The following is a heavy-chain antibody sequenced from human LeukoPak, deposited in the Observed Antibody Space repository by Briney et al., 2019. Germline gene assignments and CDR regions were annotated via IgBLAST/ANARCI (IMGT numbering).Heavy chain of an antibody. CDR2: INPSGGST. CDR3: ARASKLLRYFDWLPSGVDAFDI. D-gene: IGHD3-9*01. Sequence: ASVKVSCKASGYSFTGYYIHWVRQAPGQGLEWMGIINPSGGSTSYAQKFQGRVTMTRDTSTSTVYMELSSLRSEDTAVYYCARASKLLRYFDWLPSGVDAFDIWGQGTMVTVSS. CDR1: GYSFTGYY. J-gene: IGHJ3*02. V-gene: IGHV1-46*01.